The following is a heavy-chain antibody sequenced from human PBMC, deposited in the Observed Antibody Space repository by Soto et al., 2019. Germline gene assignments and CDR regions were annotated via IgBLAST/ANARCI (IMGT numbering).Heavy chain of an antibody. J-gene: IGHJ4*02. CDR1: GFSLSTTGVG. CDR3: AHRTGSAYYSGGTYFDY. CDR2: IYWDDDT. D-gene: IGHD2-15*01. Sequence: SGPTLVNPTQTLTLTCTFSGFSLSTTGVGVGWIRQPPGKALEWLALIYWDDDTRYNPSLRSRLTITKDTSKNQVVLTMTSMDPVDTASYYCAHRTGSAYYSGGTYFDYWGQGTLVTVSS. V-gene: IGHV2-5*02.